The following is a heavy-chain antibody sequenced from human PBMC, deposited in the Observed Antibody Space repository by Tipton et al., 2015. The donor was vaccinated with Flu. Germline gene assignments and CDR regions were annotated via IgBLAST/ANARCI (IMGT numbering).Heavy chain of an antibody. Sequence: SLRLSCAASGFTFSNFAMHWVRQAPGKGLEWVAGVWYDGTNEYYADSVKGRFTISRDNSKNTMYLQMNSLRAEDTAVYYCAREGSGWPGDWYFDLWGRGTLVTVSS. CDR2: VWYDGTNE. CDR1: GFTFSNFA. CDR3: AREGSGWPGDWYFDL. V-gene: IGHV3-33*01. D-gene: IGHD6-19*01. J-gene: IGHJ2*01.